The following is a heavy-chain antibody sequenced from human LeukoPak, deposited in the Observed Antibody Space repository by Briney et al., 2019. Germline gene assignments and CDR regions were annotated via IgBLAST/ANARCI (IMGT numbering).Heavy chain of an antibody. Sequence: PSETLSLTCTDSGGSISSYYWSWIWQPPGKGLEWIGYIYYSGSTNYNPSLRSRVTISVDTSKNQFSLKLSSVTAADTAVYYCARNLNGLVGNYYMYVWGKGTTVTVSS. CDR3: ARNLNGLVGNYYMYV. J-gene: IGHJ6*03. D-gene: IGHD2-15*01. V-gene: IGHV4-59*01. CDR2: IYYSGST. CDR1: GGSISSYY.